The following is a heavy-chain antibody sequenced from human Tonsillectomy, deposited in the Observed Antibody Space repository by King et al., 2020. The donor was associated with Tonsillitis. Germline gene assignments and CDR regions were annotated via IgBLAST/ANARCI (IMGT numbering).Heavy chain of an antibody. CDR1: GGSISSSDYF. J-gene: IGHJ4*02. Sequence: MQLQESGPGLVKPSETLSLTCTVSGGSISSSDYFWGWIRQPPGKGLEWIGSIYYSGSTYYNPSLKSRVTISVDTSKNQFSLKLSSVTAADTAVYYCAREMTTVTTHEYWGQGTLVTVSS. V-gene: IGHV4-39*02. D-gene: IGHD4-17*01. CDR3: AREMTTVTTHEY. CDR2: IYYSGST.